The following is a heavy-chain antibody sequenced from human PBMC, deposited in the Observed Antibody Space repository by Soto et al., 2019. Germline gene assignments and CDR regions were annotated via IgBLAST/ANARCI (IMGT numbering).Heavy chain of an antibody. CDR1: GFTFSSYS. V-gene: IGHV3-21*01. CDR3: ARPWGHYYYYYYMDV. D-gene: IGHD7-27*01. Sequence: EVQLVESGGGLVKPGGSLRLSCAASGFTFSSYSMNWVRQATGKRLEWVSSISSSSSYIYYADSVKGRFTISRDNAKNSLYLQINSLRAEDTAVYYCARPWGHYYYYYYMDVWGKGTTVTVSS. J-gene: IGHJ6*03. CDR2: ISSSSSYI.